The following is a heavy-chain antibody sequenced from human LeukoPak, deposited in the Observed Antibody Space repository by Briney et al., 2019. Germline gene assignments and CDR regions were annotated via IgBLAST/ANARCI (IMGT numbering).Heavy chain of an antibody. J-gene: IGHJ6*03. CDR1: GFTFSSYE. V-gene: IGHV3-48*03. Sequence: GGSLRLSCAASGFTFSSYEVNWVRQAPGKGLEWVSYIDSSGRTIHYADSVKGRFTISGENAKNSLYLQMNSLRAEDTADYYCARGVGRASYYYYMDVWGKGTTVTVSS. D-gene: IGHD3-10*01. CDR2: IDSSGRTI. CDR3: ARGVGRASYYYYMDV.